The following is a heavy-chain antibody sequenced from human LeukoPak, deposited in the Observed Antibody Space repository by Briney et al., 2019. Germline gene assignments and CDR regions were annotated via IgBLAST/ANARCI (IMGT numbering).Heavy chain of an antibody. CDR1: GFTFSNAW. J-gene: IGHJ5*02. CDR3: TTLSYAAAPT. CDR2: VRSETDDGTT. D-gene: IGHD2-2*01. V-gene: IGHV3-15*01. Sequence: GGSLRLSCAASGFTFSNAWMSWVRQAPGEGLEWVSRVRSETDDGTTDYAAPVQGRFTISRDDSKNTLYLQMNSLETDDTAVYYCTTLSYAAAPTWGQGTLVTVSS.